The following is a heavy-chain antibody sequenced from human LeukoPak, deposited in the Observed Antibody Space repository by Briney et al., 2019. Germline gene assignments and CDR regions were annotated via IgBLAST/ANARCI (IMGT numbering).Heavy chain of an antibody. CDR1: GGSISSSSYY. CDR2: IYYSGST. D-gene: IGHD2-2*01. CDR3: ARSYCSSASCYAVGAFDI. J-gene: IGHJ3*02. V-gene: IGHV4-39*01. Sequence: SETLSLTCTVSGGSISSSSYYWGWIRQPPGKGLEWIGSIYYSGSTYYNPSLQSRVTISVDTSKNQFSLKRSSVTAADTAVYYCARSYCSSASCYAVGAFDIWGQGTMVTVSS.